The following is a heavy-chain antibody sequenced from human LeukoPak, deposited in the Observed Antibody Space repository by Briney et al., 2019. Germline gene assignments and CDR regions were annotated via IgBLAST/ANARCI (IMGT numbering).Heavy chain of an antibody. Sequence: PGGSLRLSCAASGFTFSSYSMNWVRQAPGKGLEWVSSISSSSSYIYYADSVKGRFTISRDNAKNSLYLQMNSLRAEDTAVYYCARDQRQYHYGSGSYFYYMDVWGKGTTVTVSS. V-gene: IGHV3-21*04. CDR2: ISSSSSYI. CDR3: ARDQRQYHYGSGSYFYYMDV. CDR1: GFTFSSYS. J-gene: IGHJ6*03. D-gene: IGHD3-10*01.